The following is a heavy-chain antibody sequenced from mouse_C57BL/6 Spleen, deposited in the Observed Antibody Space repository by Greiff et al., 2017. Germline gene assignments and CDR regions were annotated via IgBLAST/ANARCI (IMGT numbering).Heavy chain of an antibody. V-gene: IGHV1-47*01. CDR1: GYTFTTYP. Sequence: VNVVESGAELVKPGASVKMSCKASGYTFTTYPIEWMKQNHGKSLEWIGNFHPYNDDTKYNEKFKGKATLTVEKSSSTVYLELSRLTSDDSAVYYCARGDDSYWYFDVWGTGTTVTVSS. J-gene: IGHJ1*03. CDR3: ARGDDSYWYFDV. CDR2: FHPYNDDT. D-gene: IGHD2-4*01.